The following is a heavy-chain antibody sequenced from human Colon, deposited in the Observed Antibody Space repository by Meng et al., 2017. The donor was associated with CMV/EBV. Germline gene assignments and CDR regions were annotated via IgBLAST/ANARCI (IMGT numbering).Heavy chain of an antibody. J-gene: IGHJ4*02. D-gene: IGHD3-3*02. CDR2: MNPKSGKT. CDR1: GYTFATYD. V-gene: IGHV1-8*02. CDR3: TRGPFRY. Sequence: ASVKVSCKASGYTFATYDINWVRQAPGQGLEWMGWMNPKSGKTGYAQRFQGRVAMTSNISVNTANMELSNLRSEDTAVFYCTRGPFRYWGQGTLVTVSS.